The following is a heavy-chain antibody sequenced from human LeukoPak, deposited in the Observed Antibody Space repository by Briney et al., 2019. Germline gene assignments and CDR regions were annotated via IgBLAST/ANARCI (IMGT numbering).Heavy chain of an antibody. J-gene: IGHJ6*02. CDR2: IWYDGSNK. V-gene: IGHV3-33*01. D-gene: IGHD2-2*01. CDR3: ARDPYNIVVVPAAIRYYYGMDV. Sequence: GGSLRLSCAASGFTFSSYGMHWVRQAPGKGLEWVAVIWYDGSNKYCADSVKGRFTISRDNSKNTLYLQMNSLRAEDTAVYYCARDPYNIVVVPAAIRYYYGMDVWGQGTTVTVSS. CDR1: GFTFSSYG.